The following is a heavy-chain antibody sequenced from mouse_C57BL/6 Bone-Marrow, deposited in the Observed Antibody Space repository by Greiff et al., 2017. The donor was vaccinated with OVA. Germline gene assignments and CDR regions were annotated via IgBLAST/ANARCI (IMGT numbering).Heavy chain of an antibody. Sequence: VHLVESGPELVKPGASVKISCKASGYSFTSYYIHWVKQRPGQGLEWIGWIYPGSGNTKYNEKFKGKATLTADTSSSTAYMQLSSLTSEDSAVYYCARSGDGYYVFDYWGQGTTLTVSS. V-gene: IGHV1-66*01. CDR1: GYSFTSYY. CDR3: ARSGDGYYVFDY. J-gene: IGHJ2*01. CDR2: IYPGSGNT. D-gene: IGHD2-3*01.